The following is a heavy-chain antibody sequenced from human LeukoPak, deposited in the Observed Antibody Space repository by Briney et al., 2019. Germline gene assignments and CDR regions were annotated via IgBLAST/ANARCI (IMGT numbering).Heavy chain of an antibody. V-gene: IGHV3-23*01. CDR2: ISGSGGST. CDR3: AKDTGIAVAIGLIDY. Sequence: PGGSLRLSCAASGFTFSSYAMSWVRQAPGKGLEWVSAISGSGGSTYYADSVKGRFTISRDNSKNTLYLQMNSLRAEDTAVYYCAKDTGIAVAIGLIDYWGQGTLVTVSS. J-gene: IGHJ4*02. D-gene: IGHD6-19*01. CDR1: GFTFSSYA.